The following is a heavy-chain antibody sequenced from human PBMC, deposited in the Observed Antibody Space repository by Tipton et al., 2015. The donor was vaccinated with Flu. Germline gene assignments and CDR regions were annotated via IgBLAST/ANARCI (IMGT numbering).Heavy chain of an antibody. V-gene: IGHV4-39*07. CDR2: IYYSGNT. CDR1: GGSINSGSYY. Sequence: TLSLTCTVSGGSINSGSYYWAWIRQPPGKGLEWIGSIYYSGNTYYNPSLKSRVSISIDTSRKQFSLKLSSVTAADTAVYYCARGYHGSGNYSPVGIDSWGQGTLVTVSS. D-gene: IGHD3-10*01. J-gene: IGHJ4*02. CDR3: ARGYHGSGNYSPVGIDS.